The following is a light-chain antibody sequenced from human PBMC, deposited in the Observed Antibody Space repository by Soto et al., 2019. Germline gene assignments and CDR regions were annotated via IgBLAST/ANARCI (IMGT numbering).Light chain of an antibody. V-gene: IGKV3-15*01. J-gene: IGKJ5*01. CDR1: QSVSSN. Sequence: EIVLTQSPDTLSLSPGETATLSCRASQSVSSNLAWYQQQRGQAPRLLIFETSTRATGIPARFSGSGSGTEVTLTISSLQPEDFAVYYCHQYNNWPPITFGQGTRLDIK. CDR2: ETS. CDR3: HQYNNWPPIT.